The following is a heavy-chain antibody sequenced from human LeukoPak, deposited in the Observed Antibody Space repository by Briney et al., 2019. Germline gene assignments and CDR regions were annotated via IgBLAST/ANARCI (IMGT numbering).Heavy chain of an antibody. D-gene: IGHD6-19*01. Sequence: GGSLRLSCAASGFTFSSYAMSWVRQAPGKGLEWVSGISGGGGTTYSADSVKGRFTISRDNSKNTLFLQMNSLRAEDTAVYYCAKGNTVKYNSDQFDSWGQGTLVTVSS. J-gene: IGHJ4*02. CDR2: ISGGGGTT. CDR3: AKGNTVKYNSDQFDS. CDR1: GFTFSSYA. V-gene: IGHV3-23*01.